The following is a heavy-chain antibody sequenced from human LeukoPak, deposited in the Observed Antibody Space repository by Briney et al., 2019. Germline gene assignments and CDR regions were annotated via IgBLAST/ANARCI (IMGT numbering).Heavy chain of an antibody. CDR3: AREGCSGGSCYYYMDV. CDR2: ISAYNGNT. Sequence: ASVKVSCKASGYTFTSYGISWARQAPGQGLEWMGWISAYNGNTNYAQKLQGRVTMTTDTSTSTAYMELRSLRSDDTAVYYCAREGCSGGSCYYYMDVWGKGTTVTISS. V-gene: IGHV1-18*01. D-gene: IGHD2-15*01. J-gene: IGHJ6*03. CDR1: GYTFTSYG.